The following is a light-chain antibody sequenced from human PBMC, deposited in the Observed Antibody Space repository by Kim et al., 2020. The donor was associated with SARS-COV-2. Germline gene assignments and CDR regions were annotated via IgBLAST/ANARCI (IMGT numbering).Light chain of an antibody. CDR3: EQYGTSPLT. Sequence: EIVLTQSPATLSLSPGERAALSCRASQSVSSSYLAWYQQKPGKAPRLLIYGASSRATGIPDRFSGSGSGTDFTLTITRLEPDDFAVYYCEQYGTSPLTLGGGTKLEI. J-gene: IGKJ4*01. CDR1: QSVSSSY. CDR2: GAS. V-gene: IGKV3-20*01.